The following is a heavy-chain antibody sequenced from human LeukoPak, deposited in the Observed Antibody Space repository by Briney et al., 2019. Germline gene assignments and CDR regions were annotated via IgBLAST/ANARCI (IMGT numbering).Heavy chain of an antibody. Sequence: PAETLSLTCAVYGGSFSGYHWSWIRQPPGKGLEWIGEINHSGSTNYNPSLKSRVTISVDTSKNQFSLKLSSVTAADTAVYYCARAAHRRPAEYFQHWGQGTLVTVPS. CDR3: ARAAHRRPAEYFQH. J-gene: IGHJ1*01. CDR2: INHSGST. CDR1: GGSFSGYH. V-gene: IGHV4-34*01.